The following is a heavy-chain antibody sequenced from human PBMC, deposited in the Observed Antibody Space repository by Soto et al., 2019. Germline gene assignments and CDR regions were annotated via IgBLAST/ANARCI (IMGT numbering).Heavy chain of an antibody. CDR3: AKASVTVKSDGMDV. Sequence: EVELLQSGGGLVQPGGSLRLSCAASGSALSTYIMTWVRQAPGKGLEWVSSMTGSSGNPYYADSVRGRFTTSRDNSRTTLYLQMDRLRADDSAVYYSAKASVTVKSDGMDVWWQGTTVAVSS. CDR2: MTGSSGNP. V-gene: IGHV3-23*01. CDR1: GSALSTYI. J-gene: IGHJ6*01.